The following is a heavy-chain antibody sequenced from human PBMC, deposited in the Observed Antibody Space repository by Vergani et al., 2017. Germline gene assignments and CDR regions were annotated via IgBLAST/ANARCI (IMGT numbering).Heavy chain of an antibody. V-gene: IGHV4-39*01. J-gene: IGHJ5*02. CDR3: ARCFRDEGMIYGGTVENWFDP. Sequence: QLQLQESGPGLVKPSETLSLTCTVSGGSISSSSYYWGWIRQPPGKGLEWIGSIYYSGSTYYNPSLKSRVTISVDTSKNQFSLKLNSVTAADTAVYYCARCFRDEGMIYGGTVENWFDPWGQGTLVTVSS. CDR1: GGSISSSSYY. D-gene: IGHD3-22*01. CDR2: IYYSGST.